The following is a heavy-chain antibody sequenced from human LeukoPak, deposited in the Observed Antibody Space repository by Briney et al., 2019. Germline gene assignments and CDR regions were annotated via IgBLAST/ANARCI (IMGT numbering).Heavy chain of an antibody. CDR3: AGEGRYGYNYYWYFDL. CDR2: ISSSSTYI. V-gene: IGHV3-21*01. CDR1: GFTFSSYS. D-gene: IGHD5-24*01. Sequence: GGSLRLSCAASGFTFSSYSVHWVRQAPGKGLEWVSSISSSSTYIYYADSVKGRFTISRDNAKNSLSLQTNSLRAEDTAVYYCAGEGRYGYNYYWYFDLWGRGTLVTISS. J-gene: IGHJ2*01.